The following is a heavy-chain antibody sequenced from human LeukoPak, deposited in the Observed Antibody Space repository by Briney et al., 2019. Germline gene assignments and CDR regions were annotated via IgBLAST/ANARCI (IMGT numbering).Heavy chain of an antibody. CDR3: ARGTGGSRHNWFDP. D-gene: IGHD1-1*01. V-gene: IGHV4-59*10. CDR2: IYTSGST. J-gene: IGHJ5*02. Sequence: SETLSLTCAVYGGSFSGYYWSWIRQPAGKGLEWIGRIYTSGSTNYNPSLKSRVTISVDTSKNQFSLKLSSVTAADTAVYYCARGTGGSRHNWFDPWGQGTLVTVSS. CDR1: GGSFSGYY.